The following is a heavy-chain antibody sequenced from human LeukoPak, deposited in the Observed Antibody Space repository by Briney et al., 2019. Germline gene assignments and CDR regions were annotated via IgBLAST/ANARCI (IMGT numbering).Heavy chain of an antibody. Sequence: ASVKVSCKASGGTFSSYAISWVRQAPGQGLEWMGGIIPIFGIANYAQKFQGRVTITTDESTSTAYMELSSLRSEDTAVYYCARDGWLQFYFWFDPWGQGTLVTVSS. D-gene: IGHD5-24*01. V-gene: IGHV1-69*05. J-gene: IGHJ5*02. CDR2: IIPIFGIA. CDR3: ARDGWLQFYFWFDP. CDR1: GGTFSSYA.